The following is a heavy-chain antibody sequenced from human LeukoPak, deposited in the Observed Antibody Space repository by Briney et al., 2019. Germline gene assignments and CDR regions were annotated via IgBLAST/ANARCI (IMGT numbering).Heavy chain of an antibody. J-gene: IGHJ4*02. CDR2: MKEEGGNI. CDR3: TRDGCSGWCHDY. V-gene: IGHV3-7*01. CDR1: GFTSSTEW. Sequence: PGGSLRLSCAASGFTSSTEWMGWVRHAPGKGLELVATMKEEGGNIYYVDSVRGRFTISRDNAKNSLFLQMNSLRADDTAVYYCTRDGCSGWCHDYWGQGTLVTVSS. D-gene: IGHD6-19*01.